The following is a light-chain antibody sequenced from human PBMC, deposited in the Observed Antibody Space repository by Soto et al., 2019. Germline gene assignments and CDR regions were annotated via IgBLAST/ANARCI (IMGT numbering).Light chain of an antibody. Sequence: DIQLTKTVSTLSASVCDRVTITCLASQSISSWLAWYQQKPGKAPKLLIYDASSLESGVPSRFSGSGSGTEFTLTISSLQPDDFATYYCQQYSSDAWTFGQGA. CDR1: QSISSW. V-gene: IGKV1-5*01. CDR2: DAS. CDR3: QQYSSDAWT. J-gene: IGKJ1*01.